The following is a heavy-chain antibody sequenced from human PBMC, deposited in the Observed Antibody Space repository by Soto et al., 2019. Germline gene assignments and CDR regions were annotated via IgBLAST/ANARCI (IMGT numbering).Heavy chain of an antibody. CDR1: GLTFSSYE. J-gene: IGHJ2*01. V-gene: IGHV3-48*03. Sequence: LRLSCAASGLTFSSYEMNWVRQAPGKGLEWVSYISRSGSTIYYADSVKGRVTISRDNAKNSLYLQMNSLRAEDTAVYYCARDGRIRRPDWYFDLWGRGTLVTVSS. CDR2: ISRSGSTI. D-gene: IGHD2-15*01. CDR3: ARDGRIRRPDWYFDL.